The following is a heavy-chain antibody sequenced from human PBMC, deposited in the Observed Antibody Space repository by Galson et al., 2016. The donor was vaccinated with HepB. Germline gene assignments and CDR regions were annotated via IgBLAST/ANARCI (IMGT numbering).Heavy chain of an antibody. J-gene: IGHJ4*02. Sequence: SLRLSCATSGFTFTSFWMSWVRQAPGKGLEWVASIKQDESEKYYVDSVKGRFTISRDNAKNSLYLQMDSLRAGDTAVYYCARDKRLWLVWGQGTLVTVSS. D-gene: IGHD5-18*01. V-gene: IGHV3-7*03. CDR1: GFTFTSFW. CDR2: IKQDESEK. CDR3: ARDKRLWLV.